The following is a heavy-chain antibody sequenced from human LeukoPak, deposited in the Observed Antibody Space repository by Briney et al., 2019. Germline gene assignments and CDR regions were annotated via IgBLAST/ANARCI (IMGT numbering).Heavy chain of an antibody. CDR3: AKDTRIHSSGWALDY. Sequence: PGGSLRLSCAASGFTFSSYGMHWVRQAPGKGLEWVAVISYDGSNKYYADSVKGRFTISRDNSKNTLYLQMNSLRAEDTDVYYCAKDTRIHSSGWALDYWGQGTLVTVSS. V-gene: IGHV3-30*18. D-gene: IGHD6-19*01. J-gene: IGHJ4*02. CDR1: GFTFSSYG. CDR2: ISYDGSNK.